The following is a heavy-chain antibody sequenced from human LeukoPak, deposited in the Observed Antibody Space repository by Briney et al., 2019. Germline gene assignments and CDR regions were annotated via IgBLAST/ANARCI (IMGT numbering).Heavy chain of an antibody. CDR2: FSYSGST. D-gene: IGHD2-21*02. Sequence: PSETLSLTCTGSGGSISNYYWSWIRQPPGKGLEGIGDFSYSGSTNYNPSLKSRVTVSVDTSKNQFSLKLTSVTAADTAVYYCARSVCGGDCYDKPFLFDSWGQGTLVTVSS. V-gene: IGHV4-59*01. J-gene: IGHJ4*02. CDR3: ARSVCGGDCYDKPFLFDS. CDR1: GGSISNYY.